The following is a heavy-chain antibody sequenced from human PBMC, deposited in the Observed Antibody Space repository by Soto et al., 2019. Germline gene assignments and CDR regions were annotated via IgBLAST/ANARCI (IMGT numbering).Heavy chain of an antibody. CDR2: IHRDEIEK. J-gene: IGHJ6*02. Sequence: GGSLRLSCAASTFPFSTYWMTWVRQAPGKGLEWVANIHRDEIEKYYMDSVKGRFTISRDNAKNSLYLQMTSLRAEDTAVYYCAGGNALDVWGQGTTVTV. CDR3: AGGNALDV. V-gene: IGHV3-7*01. CDR1: TFPFSTYW.